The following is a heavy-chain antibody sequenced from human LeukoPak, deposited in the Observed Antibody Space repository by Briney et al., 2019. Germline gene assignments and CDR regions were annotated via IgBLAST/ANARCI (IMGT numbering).Heavy chain of an antibody. CDR2: IYYSGST. J-gene: IGHJ6*02. D-gene: IGHD6-13*01. Sequence: PSETLSLTCTVSGGSISSYYWSWIRQPPGKGLEWIGYIYYSGSTNYNPSLKSRVTISVDTSKNQFSLKLSSVTAADTAVYYCARGEFIAAAGTGYYYGMDVWGQGTTVTVSS. CDR3: ARGEFIAAAGTGYYYGMDV. V-gene: IGHV4-59*01. CDR1: GGSISSYY.